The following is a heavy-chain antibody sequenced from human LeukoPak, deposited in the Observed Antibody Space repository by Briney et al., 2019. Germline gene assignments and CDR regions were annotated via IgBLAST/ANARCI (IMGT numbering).Heavy chain of an antibody. Sequence: GGSLRLSCAVSGFIFSDYGFHWVRQAPGKGLECVAVTRFDGSIKQYADSVKGRFTISIDDSKNTLYLQMNFLKSEDTAVYYCSRWGGTRQYYFDYWGQGTLVTVSS. CDR1: GFIFSDYG. D-gene: IGHD1-1*01. V-gene: IGHV3-33*01. CDR3: SRWGGTRQYYFDY. J-gene: IGHJ4*02. CDR2: TRFDGSIK.